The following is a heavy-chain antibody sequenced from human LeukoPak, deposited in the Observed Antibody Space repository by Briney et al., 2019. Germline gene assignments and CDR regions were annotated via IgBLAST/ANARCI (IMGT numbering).Heavy chain of an antibody. V-gene: IGHV1-18*01. J-gene: IGHJ5*02. D-gene: IGHD5-24*01. CDR2: ISAYNGNT. CDR1: GYTFTSYG. Sequence: ASVKVSCKASGYTFTSYGISWVRQAPGQGLEWMGWISAYNGNTNYAQKLQGRVTMTRNTSISTAYMELSSLRSEDTAVYYCARAITTWGQGTLVTVSS. CDR3: ARAITT.